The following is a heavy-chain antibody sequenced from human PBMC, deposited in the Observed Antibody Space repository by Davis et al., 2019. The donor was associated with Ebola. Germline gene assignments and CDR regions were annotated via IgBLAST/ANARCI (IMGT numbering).Heavy chain of an antibody. V-gene: IGHV4-59*01. J-gene: IGHJ4*02. CDR2: IYYSGST. CDR1: GGSISSYY. CDR3: ARQTTIFGVVIATEFDY. Sequence: SETLSLTCTVSGGSISSYYWSWIRQPPGKGLEWIGYIYYSGSTNYNPSLKSRVTISVDTSKNQFSLKLSSVTAADTAVYYCARQTTIFGVVIATEFDYWGQGTLVTVSS. D-gene: IGHD3-3*01.